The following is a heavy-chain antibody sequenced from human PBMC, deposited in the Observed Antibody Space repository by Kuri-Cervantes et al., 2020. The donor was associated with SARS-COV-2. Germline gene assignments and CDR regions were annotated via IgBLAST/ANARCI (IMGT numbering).Heavy chain of an antibody. J-gene: IGHJ4*02. V-gene: IGHV3-30*18. CDR3: AKEYSGSWGYGY. CDR1: GFTFSSYG. CDR2: ISYDGSNK. Sequence: GESLKISCAASGFTFSSYGMHWVRQAPGKGLEWVAVISYDGSNKYYADSVKGRFTISRDNSKNTLYLQMISLRAEDTAVYYCAKEYSGSWGYGYWGQGTLVTVSS. D-gene: IGHD1-26*01.